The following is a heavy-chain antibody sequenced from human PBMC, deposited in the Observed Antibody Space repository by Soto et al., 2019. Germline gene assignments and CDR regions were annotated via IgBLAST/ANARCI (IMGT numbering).Heavy chain of an antibody. D-gene: IGHD7-27*01. CDR3: ARGRYCLTGRCFPNWFDS. CDR1: GDSISNLDYF. Sequence: SETLTLTCSVSGDSISNLDYFWAWIRQPPGQALEYIGYIYKSATTYYNPSFESRVAISVDTSKSQFSLNVTSVTAADTAVYFCARGRYCLTGRCFPNWFDSWGQGALVTVSS. V-gene: IGHV4-30-4*01. J-gene: IGHJ5*01. CDR2: IYKSATT.